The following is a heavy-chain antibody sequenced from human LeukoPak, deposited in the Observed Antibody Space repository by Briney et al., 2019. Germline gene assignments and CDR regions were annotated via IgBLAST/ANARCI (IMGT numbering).Heavy chain of an antibody. CDR2: INPSAGST. CDR1: GYTFTSYY. J-gene: IGHJ6*02. V-gene: IGHV1-46*01. CDR3: ARDFQGYYYYGMDV. Sequence: ASVKVCCKASGYTFTSYYMHWVRRAPGQGLDWVGIINPSAGSTTYAQKFQGRVTMTRDTSTSTVYMELSSLRSEDTAVYYCARDFQGYYYYGMDVWGQGTTVTVS.